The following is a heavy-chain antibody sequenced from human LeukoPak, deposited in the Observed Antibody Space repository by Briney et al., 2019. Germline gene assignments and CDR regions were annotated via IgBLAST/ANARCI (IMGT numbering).Heavy chain of an antibody. J-gene: IGHJ3*02. D-gene: IGHD3-22*01. CDR3: AKGYYYDSSGYYSLIGEAFDI. V-gene: IGHV3-9*03. CDR2: ISWNSGSI. Sequence: GRSLRLSCAASGFTFDDYAMHWVRQAPGKGLEWVSGISWNSGSIGYADSVKGRFTISRDNAKNSLYLQMNSLRAEDMALYYCAKGYYYDSSGYYSLIGEAFDIWGQGTMVTVSS. CDR1: GFTFDDYA.